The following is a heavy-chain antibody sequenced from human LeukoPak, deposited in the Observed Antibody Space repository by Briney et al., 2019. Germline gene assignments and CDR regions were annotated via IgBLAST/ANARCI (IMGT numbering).Heavy chain of an antibody. D-gene: IGHD4-23*01. CDR1: GFTFSSYA. CDR2: ISGSGGST. V-gene: IGHV3-23*01. CDR3: AKGLHYFGGNSRMDLVGTNAFDY. Sequence: GGSLRLSRAASGFTFSSYAMSWVRQAPGKGLEWVSAISGSGGSTYYADSVKGRFTISRDNSKNTLYLQMNSLRAEDTAVYYCAKGLHYFGGNSRMDLVGTNAFDYWGQGTLVTVSS. J-gene: IGHJ4*02.